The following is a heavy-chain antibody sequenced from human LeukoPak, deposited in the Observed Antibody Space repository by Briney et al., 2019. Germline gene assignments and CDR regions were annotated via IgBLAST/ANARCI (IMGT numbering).Heavy chain of an antibody. CDR2: TYYSSNWYI. J-gene: IGHJ3*02. CDR3: ARDSNDYGDYSDAFDI. CDR1: GDSVSTNNAG. D-gene: IGHD4-17*01. Sequence: SQTLSLTCAISGDSVSTNNAGWNWIRQSPSRGLEWLGRTYYSSNWYIHYAVSVKSRITINPDTSKNQFSLQLNSVTPEDTAVYYCARDSNDYGDYSDAFDIWGQGTMVTVSS. V-gene: IGHV6-1*01.